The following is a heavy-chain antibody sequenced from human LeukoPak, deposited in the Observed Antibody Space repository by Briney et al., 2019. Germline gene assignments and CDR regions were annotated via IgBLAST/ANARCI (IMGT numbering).Heavy chain of an antibody. CDR1: GSTFSSYG. V-gene: IGHV3-7*01. CDR2: IKQDGSEK. Sequence: PGGSLRLSCAASGSTFSSYGMSWVRQAPGKGLEGGANIKQDGSEKYYVDSVKGRFTISRDNAKNSLYLQMNSLRAEDTAVYYCARGQWLVTSPFDIWGQGTMVTVSS. D-gene: IGHD6-19*01. CDR3: ARGQWLVTSPFDI. J-gene: IGHJ3*02.